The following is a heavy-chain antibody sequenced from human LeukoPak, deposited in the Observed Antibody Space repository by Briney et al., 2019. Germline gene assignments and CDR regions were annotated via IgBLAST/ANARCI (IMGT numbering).Heavy chain of an antibody. CDR3: ARRAYDYVWGSPRDHYMDV. CDR1: GFTFSSYS. D-gene: IGHD3-16*01. V-gene: IGHV3-64*01. Sequence: GGSLRLSCAASGFTFSSYSMNWVRQAPGKGLEYVSAISSNGGSTYYANSVKGRFTISRDNSKNTLYLQMGSLRAEDMAVYYCARRAYDYVWGSPRDHYMDVWGKGTTVTVSS. CDR2: ISSNGGST. J-gene: IGHJ6*03.